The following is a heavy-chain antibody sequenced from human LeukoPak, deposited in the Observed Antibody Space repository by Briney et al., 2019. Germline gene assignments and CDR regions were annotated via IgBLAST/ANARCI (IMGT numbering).Heavy chain of an antibody. CDR1: GFTFSSYA. J-gene: IGHJ4*02. Sequence: GGSLRLSCAASGFTFSSYAMSWVRQVPEKGLEWVSSITAYGDNTYYANSVRGRFTISRDNSKSTLYLQMNSLRAEDTAVYYCAKDHGVGGPGLWGQGTLVTVSS. V-gene: IGHV3-23*01. CDR2: ITAYGDNT. D-gene: IGHD2-8*01. CDR3: AKDHGVGGPGL.